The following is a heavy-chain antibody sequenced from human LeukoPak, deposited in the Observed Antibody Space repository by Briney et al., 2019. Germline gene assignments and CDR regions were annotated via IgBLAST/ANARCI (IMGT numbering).Heavy chain of an antibody. D-gene: IGHD2-2*01. Sequence: NTSETLSLTCTVSGGSISSYYWSWIRQPPGKGLEWIGYIYYSGSTNYNPSLKSRVTISVDTSKNQFSLKLSSVTAADTAVYYCARGIHCSSTSCLLSDYWGQGTLVTVSS. CDR3: ARGIHCSSTSCLLSDY. CDR2: IYYSGST. CDR1: GGSISSYY. V-gene: IGHV4-59*01. J-gene: IGHJ4*02.